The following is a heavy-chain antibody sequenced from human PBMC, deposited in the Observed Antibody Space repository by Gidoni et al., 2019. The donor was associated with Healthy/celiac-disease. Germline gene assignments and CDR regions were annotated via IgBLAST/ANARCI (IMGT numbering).Heavy chain of an antibody. CDR3: ARDDAWFGGHYGMDV. V-gene: IGHV1-2*02. CDR1: GYNFTGYY. D-gene: IGHD3-10*01. CDR2: PNPNSGGT. Sequence: QVQLVKSGAEVKKSGASVKVSCKDSGYNFTGYYMDWVRQAPGQWLEWMGCPNPNSGGTNYAPKFQGRFTMTRDTSISTAYMELSRLRSDDTAVYYCARDDAWFGGHYGMDVWGQGTTVTVSS. J-gene: IGHJ6*02.